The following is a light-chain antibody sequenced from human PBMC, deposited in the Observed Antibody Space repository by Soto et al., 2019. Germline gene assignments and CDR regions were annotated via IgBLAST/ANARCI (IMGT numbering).Light chain of an antibody. CDR1: SSDIGGYNY. V-gene: IGLV2-14*01. J-gene: IGLJ1*01. Sequence: ALTQPASVSGSPGQSITISCTGTSSDIGGYNYVSWFQQHPGKAPKLMISDVSNRPSGVSNRFSGSKSGNTASLTISGLQAEDEADYYCSSYTSGSTFYVFGTGTKVTVL. CDR3: SSYTSGSTFYV. CDR2: DVS.